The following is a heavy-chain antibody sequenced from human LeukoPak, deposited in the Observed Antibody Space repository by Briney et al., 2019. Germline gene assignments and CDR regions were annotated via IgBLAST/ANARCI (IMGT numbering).Heavy chain of an antibody. D-gene: IGHD2-15*01. CDR1: GGTFSSYA. J-gene: IGHJ5*02. V-gene: IGHV1-2*02. Sequence: ASVKVSCKASGGTFSSYAISWVRQAPGQGLEWMGWINPNSGGTNYAQKFQGRVTMTRDTSISTAYMELRSLRSDDTAVYYCARWVVVAASGYWFDPWGQGTLVTVSS. CDR2: INPNSGGT. CDR3: ARWVVVAASGYWFDP.